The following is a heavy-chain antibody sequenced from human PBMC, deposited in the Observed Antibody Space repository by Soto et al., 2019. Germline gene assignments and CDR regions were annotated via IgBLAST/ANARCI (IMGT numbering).Heavy chain of an antibody. CDR3: ATDQYCSGTSCNDY. V-gene: IGHV1-24*01. D-gene: IGHD2-2*01. CDR1: GYTLTELS. CDR2: FDPEDGET. Sequence: GASVKVSCKVSGYTLTELSMHCVRQAPGKGLEWMGGFDPEDGETIYAQKFQGRVTMTEDTSTDTAYMELSSLRSEDTAVYYCATDQYCSGTSCNDYWGQGTLVTVSS. J-gene: IGHJ4*02.